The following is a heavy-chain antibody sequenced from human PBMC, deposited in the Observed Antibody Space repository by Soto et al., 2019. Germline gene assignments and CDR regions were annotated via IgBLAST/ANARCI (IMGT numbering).Heavy chain of an antibody. V-gene: IGHV2-5*01. CDR2: IYLSDEK. CDR3: AHRRGADYKGCFHY. CDR1: GFSLSTSGVG. Sequence: QITLKESGPTLVKPTQTLTLTCTFSGFSLSTSGVGVGWILQPPRKALEWLALIYLSDEKRYSPSLSSRLNITKDTSKNQEVLTMTNMDPVDTATYYCAHRRGADYKGCFHYWGQGTLVTVSS. J-gene: IGHJ4*02. D-gene: IGHD4-4*01.